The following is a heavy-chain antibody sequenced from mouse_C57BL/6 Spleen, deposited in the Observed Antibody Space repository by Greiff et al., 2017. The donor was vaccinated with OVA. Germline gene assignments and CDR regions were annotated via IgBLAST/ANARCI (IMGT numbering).Heavy chain of an antibody. V-gene: IGHV1-80*01. CDR2: IYPGDGDT. Sequence: VQLVESGAELVKPGASVKISCKASGYAFSSYWMNWVKQRPGKGLEWIGQIYPGDGDTNYNGKFKGKATLTADKSSSTAYMQLSSLTSEDSAVYFCARSLPGAMDYWGQGTSVTVSS. D-gene: IGHD2-10*01. CDR1: GYAFSSYW. J-gene: IGHJ4*01. CDR3: ARSLPGAMDY.